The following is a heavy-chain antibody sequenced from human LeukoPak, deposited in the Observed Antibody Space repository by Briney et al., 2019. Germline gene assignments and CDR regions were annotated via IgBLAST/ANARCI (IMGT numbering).Heavy chain of an antibody. Sequence: GGSLRLSCAASGFTFRSYSMSWVRQAPGKGLEWVSTISDSDGSTYYADSVKGRFTISRDNSKNTLYLQMNSLRAEDTAVYYCAKRNGEGSYFDYWGQETLVTVSS. V-gene: IGHV3-23*01. D-gene: IGHD2-8*01. CDR1: GFTFRSYS. CDR3: AKRNGEGSYFDY. J-gene: IGHJ4*02. CDR2: ISDSDGST.